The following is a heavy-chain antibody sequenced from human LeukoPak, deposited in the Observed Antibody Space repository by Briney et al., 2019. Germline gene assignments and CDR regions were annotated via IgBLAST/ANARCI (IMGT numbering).Heavy chain of an antibody. D-gene: IGHD2-2*01. CDR2: IYSGGST. CDR3: ARDPRYCSSTSCYA. V-gene: IGHV3-53*01. J-gene: IGHJ5*02. CDR1: GFTVSSNY. Sequence: PGGSLRLSCAASGFTVSSNYMSWVRQAPGKGLEWVSVIYSGGSTYYADSVKGRFTISRDNSKNTLYLQMNSLRAEDTAVYYCARDPRYCSSTSCYAWGQGTLVTVSS.